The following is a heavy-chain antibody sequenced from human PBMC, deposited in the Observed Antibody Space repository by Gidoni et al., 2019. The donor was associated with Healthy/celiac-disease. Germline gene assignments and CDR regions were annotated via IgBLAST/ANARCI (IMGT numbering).Heavy chain of an antibody. CDR2: ISSSSSTI. J-gene: IGHJ4*02. V-gene: IGHV3-48*02. D-gene: IGHD2-21*01. Sequence: EGQLVESGGGLVQPGGSLRLSCAASGFTFRSYSLNWVRQAPGKGLEWVSYISSSSSTIYYADSVKGRFTISRDNAKNSLYLQMNSLRDEDTAVYYCSRDLYCGGDCFYYFDYWGQGTLVTVSS. CDR1: GFTFRSYS. CDR3: SRDLYCGGDCFYYFDY.